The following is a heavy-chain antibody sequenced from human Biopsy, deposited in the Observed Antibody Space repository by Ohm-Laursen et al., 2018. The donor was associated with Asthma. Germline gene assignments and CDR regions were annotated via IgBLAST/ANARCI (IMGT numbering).Heavy chain of an antibody. Sequence: SVKVSCEASGYNFISFAIHWVREAPGQRLEWMGWVNTGNGDTKYSQKFQGRVTITRDTSASTAYMELRSLRSEDTATYYCARTYYDFLTGQVKDVFGVWGQGTMVTVSS. V-gene: IGHV1-3*04. D-gene: IGHD3-9*01. CDR1: GYNFISFA. CDR3: ARTYYDFLTGQVKDVFGV. J-gene: IGHJ3*01. CDR2: VNTGNGDT.